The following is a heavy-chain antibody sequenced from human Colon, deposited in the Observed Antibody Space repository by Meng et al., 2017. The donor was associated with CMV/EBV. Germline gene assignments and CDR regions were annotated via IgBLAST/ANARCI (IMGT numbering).Heavy chain of an antibody. J-gene: IGHJ2*01. V-gene: IGHV1-2*06. CDR2: IDPHSGDT. CDR3: ARGNWGSRYFDL. D-gene: IGHD7-27*01. CDR1: GYPFSGYY. Sequence: QVSCPTSGYPFSGYYIHWVRHAPGQGLEWVGRIDPHSGDTKKFQDRVTMTTDTSISTAYMELSSLTSDDTAVYYCARGNWGSRYFDLWGRGTLVTVSS.